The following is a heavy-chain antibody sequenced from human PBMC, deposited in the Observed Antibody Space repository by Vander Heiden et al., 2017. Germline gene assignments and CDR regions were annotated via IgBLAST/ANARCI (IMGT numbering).Heavy chain of an antibody. CDR2: TWYDGSRK. Sequence: VQQVESGGGVVQPGRSLRLSCAASGFTLSNYGIHRVRQAPGKGLDWVAVTWYDGSRKYFADPVQDRFSISRDNSKVFLQMNSLRAEDTAVYYCARDGRVRGIIIRPYYYYGMDVWGQGTAVTVSS. CDR1: GFTLSNYG. V-gene: IGHV3-33*01. D-gene: IGHD3-10*01. J-gene: IGHJ6*02. CDR3: ARDGRVRGIIIRPYYYYGMDV.